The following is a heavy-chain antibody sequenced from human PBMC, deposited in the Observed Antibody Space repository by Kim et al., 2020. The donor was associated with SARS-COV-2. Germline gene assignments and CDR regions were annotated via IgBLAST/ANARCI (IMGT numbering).Heavy chain of an antibody. Sequence: YADSVQGRFTISRNNAKNALFLQMNSLRAEDTAIYYCARDLSYYGDAFDYWGQGTLVIVSS. J-gene: IGHJ4*02. CDR3: ARDLSYYGDAFDY. V-gene: IGHV3-74*01. D-gene: IGHD4-17*01.